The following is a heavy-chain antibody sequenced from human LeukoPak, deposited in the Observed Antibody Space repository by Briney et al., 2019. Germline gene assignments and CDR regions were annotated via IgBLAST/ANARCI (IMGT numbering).Heavy chain of an antibody. CDR3: ARDPQHSWFDP. CDR2: ISSSSSVI. J-gene: IGHJ5*02. Sequence: GGSLRLSCAASGFIFSDTPMSWVRQAPGKGLEWVSYISSSSSVIQYADSVKGRFTISRDNAKNSLYLQMNSPRDEDTAVYYCARDPQHSWFDPWGQGTLVTVSS. V-gene: IGHV3-48*02. CDR1: GFIFSDTP.